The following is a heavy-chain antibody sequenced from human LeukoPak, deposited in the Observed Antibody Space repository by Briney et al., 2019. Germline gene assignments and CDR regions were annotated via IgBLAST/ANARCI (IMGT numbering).Heavy chain of an antibody. CDR2: INPNSGGT. V-gene: IGHV1-2*02. CDR1: GYTFTSYG. J-gene: IGHJ4*02. Sequence: ASVKVSCKASGYTFTSYGISWVRQAPGQGLEWMGWINPNSGGTNYAQKFQGRVTMTRDTSISTAYMELSRLRSDDTAVYYCARIVVVIDYWGQGTLVTVSS. D-gene: IGHD3-22*01. CDR3: ARIVVVIDY.